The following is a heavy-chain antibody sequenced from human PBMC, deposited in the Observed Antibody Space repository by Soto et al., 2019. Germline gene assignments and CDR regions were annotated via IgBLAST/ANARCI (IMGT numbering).Heavy chain of an antibody. V-gene: IGHV4-34*01. CDR3: ARERGNRYRDYYYYMDV. Sequence: QVQLQQWGAGLLKPSETLSLTCAVYGGSFSGYYWSWIRQPPGKGLEWIGEINHSGGTNYNPSLKRRVTISVDTSKNQFSLKLSSVTAADTAVYYCARERGNRYRDYYYYMDVWGKGTTVTVSS. CDR2: INHSGGT. J-gene: IGHJ6*03. CDR1: GGSFSGYY. D-gene: IGHD2-15*01.